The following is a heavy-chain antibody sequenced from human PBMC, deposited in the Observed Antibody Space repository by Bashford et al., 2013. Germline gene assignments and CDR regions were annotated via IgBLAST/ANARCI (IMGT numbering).Heavy chain of an antibody. CDR1: GYTFTSYY. CDR3: ARDGPVVGVWNAFDV. J-gene: IGHJ3*01. D-gene: IGHD1-26*01. CDR2: INPNPNSGAT. V-gene: IGHV1-2*02. Sequence: ASVKVSCKASGYTFTSYYIHWVRQVPGQGLEWMGWINPNPNSGATKYAPTFQGRVTMTSDTSISTAYMELSSLRSDDTALYFCARDGPVVGVWNAFDVWGQGTVVTVSS.